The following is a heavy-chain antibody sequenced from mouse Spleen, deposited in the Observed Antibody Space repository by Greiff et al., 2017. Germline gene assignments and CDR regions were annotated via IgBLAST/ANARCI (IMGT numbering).Heavy chain of an antibody. Sequence: EVQRVESGGGLVKPGGSLKLSCAASGFTFSSYTMSWVRQTPAKRLEWVATISSGGGNTYYPDSVKGRFTISRDNARNTLYLQMSSLRSEDTAMYYCARQDYDGYPYYAMDYWGQGTSVTVSS. V-gene: IGHV5-9*04. J-gene: IGHJ4*01. CDR1: GFTFSSYT. CDR2: ISSGGGNT. D-gene: IGHD2-3*01. CDR3: ARQDYDGYPYYAMDY.